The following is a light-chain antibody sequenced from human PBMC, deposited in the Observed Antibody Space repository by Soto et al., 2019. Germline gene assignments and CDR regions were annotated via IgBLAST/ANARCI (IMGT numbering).Light chain of an antibody. V-gene: IGKV3-20*01. Sequence: EVMLSQSPGRLSFPRGERWTRSCRTSQSVSSSYLAWYQQNPGQAPRLLIDGASSRAAGIADRFSGRGSGTDFTLTISRLEADDFAVYCWQQYDRSPSFGQGTRLEI. CDR2: GAS. J-gene: IGKJ5*01. CDR1: QSVSSSY. CDR3: QQYDRSPS.